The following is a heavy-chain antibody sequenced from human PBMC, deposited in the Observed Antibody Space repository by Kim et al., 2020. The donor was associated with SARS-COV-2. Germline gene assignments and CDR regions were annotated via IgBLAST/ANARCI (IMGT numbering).Heavy chain of an antibody. CDR3: AKRMVGATTRPSSNFDS. J-gene: IGHJ4*02. Sequence: GGSLRLSCAASGFTFSSYAMSWVRQAPGKGLEWVSAISGSGGSTYYADSVKGRFTISRDNSKNTMYLQMNSLRAEDTAVYYFAKRMVGATTRPSSNFDSWGPGTLVTVSP. CDR2: ISGSGGST. CDR1: GFTFSSYA. D-gene: IGHD1-26*01. V-gene: IGHV3-23*01.